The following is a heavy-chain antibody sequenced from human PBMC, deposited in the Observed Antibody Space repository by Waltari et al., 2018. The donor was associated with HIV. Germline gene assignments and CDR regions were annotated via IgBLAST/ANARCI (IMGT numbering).Heavy chain of an antibody. D-gene: IGHD3-16*01. CDR2: IRSRGNRYAT. CDR1: GFTFSASA. CDR3: TRALAY. V-gene: IGHV3-73*02. J-gene: IGHJ4*02. Sequence: EVQMVESGGCLVQPGGSLRVSCAAPGFTFSASAMHWVRQASGKGLEWVGSIRSRGNRYATAYGASVKGRFTVSRDDSKNTAYLQMNNLKTEDTAVYYCTRALAYWGQGTLVTVSP.